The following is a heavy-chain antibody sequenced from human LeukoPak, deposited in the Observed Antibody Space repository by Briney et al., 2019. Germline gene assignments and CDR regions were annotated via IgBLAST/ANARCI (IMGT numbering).Heavy chain of an antibody. CDR2: ITSDGRTT. J-gene: IGHJ3*02. CDR3: ARGNSHAFDI. CDR1: GCTFSSYW. V-gene: IGHV3-74*01. D-gene: IGHD3-10*01. Sequence: GGSLRLSCAASGCTFSSYWMHWVRQAPGKGLVWVSRITSDGRTTSYADSVKGRFTISRDNAKNTLHLQMNSLRVEDTAVYYCARGNSHAFDIWGQGTMVTVSS.